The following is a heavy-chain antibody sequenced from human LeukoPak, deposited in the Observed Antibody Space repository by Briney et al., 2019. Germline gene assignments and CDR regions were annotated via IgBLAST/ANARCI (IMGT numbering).Heavy chain of an antibody. CDR1: GGPISSYY. J-gene: IGHJ6*02. V-gene: IGHV4-59*01. CDR3: ARGYGYRYGMDV. D-gene: IGHD5-18*01. Sequence: SETLSLTCTVSGGPISSYYWSWIRQPPGKGLEWIGYIYYSGSTNYNPSLKSRVTISVDTSKNQFSLKLSSVTAADTAVYYCARGYGYRYGMDVWGQGTTVTVSS. CDR2: IYYSGST.